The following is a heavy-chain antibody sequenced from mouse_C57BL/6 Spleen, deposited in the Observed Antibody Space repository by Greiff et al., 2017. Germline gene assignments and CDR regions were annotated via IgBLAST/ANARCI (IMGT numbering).Heavy chain of an antibody. CDR2: IYPGDGDT. V-gene: IGHV1-82*01. D-gene: IGHD2-3*01. CDR3: ARWLLRRDWYFDV. J-gene: IGHJ1*03. Sequence: QVQLQQSGPELVKPGASVKISCKASGYAFSSSWMNWVKQRPGKGLEWIGRIYPGDGDTNYNGKFKGKATLTADKSSSTAYMQLSSLTSEDSAVYYCARWLLRRDWYFDVWGTGTTVTVSS. CDR1: GYAFSSSW.